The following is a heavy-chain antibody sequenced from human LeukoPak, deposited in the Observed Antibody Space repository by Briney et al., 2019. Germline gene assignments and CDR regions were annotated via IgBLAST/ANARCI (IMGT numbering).Heavy chain of an antibody. CDR1: GYTFTGYY. CDR3: ARDTQLTTVTTPDAFDI. Sequence: ASVKASCKASGYTFTGYYMHWVRQAPGQGLEWMGWINPNSGGTNYAQKFQGRVTMTRDTSISTAYMELSRLRSDDTAVYYCARDTQLTTVTTPDAFDIWGQGTMVTVSS. V-gene: IGHV1-2*02. CDR2: INPNSGGT. D-gene: IGHD4-17*01. J-gene: IGHJ3*02.